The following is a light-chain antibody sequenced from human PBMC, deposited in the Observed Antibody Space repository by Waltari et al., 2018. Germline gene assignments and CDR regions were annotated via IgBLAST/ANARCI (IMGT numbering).Light chain of an antibody. V-gene: IGKV3-20*01. CDR2: GAS. CDR1: QSVSSA. CDR3: QHYLRLPVT. J-gene: IGKJ1*01. Sequence: EIVLKQSPGTLYLSLGERATVSCRASQSVSSALAWYQQKPGQAPRLLIYGASTRATGIPDRFSGSGSGTDFSLTISRLEPDDFAVYYCQHYLRLPVTFGQGTTVEI.